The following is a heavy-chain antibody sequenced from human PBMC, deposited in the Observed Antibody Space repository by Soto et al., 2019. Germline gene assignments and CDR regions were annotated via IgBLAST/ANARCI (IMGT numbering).Heavy chain of an antibody. V-gene: IGHV4-34*01. J-gene: IGHJ6*02. D-gene: IGHD3-16*01. CDR1: GGSFSGYY. CDR2: INHSGST. CDR3: ASRWAYGMDV. Sequence: ETLSLTCAVYGGSFSGYYWSWIRQPPGKGLEWIGEINHSGSTNYNPSLKSRVTISVDTSKNRFSLKLSSVTAADTAVYYCASRWAYGMDVWGQGTTVTVSS.